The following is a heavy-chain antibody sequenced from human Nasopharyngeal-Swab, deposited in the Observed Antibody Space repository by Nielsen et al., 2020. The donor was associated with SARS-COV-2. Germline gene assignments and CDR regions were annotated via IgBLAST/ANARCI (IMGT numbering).Heavy chain of an antibody. CDR3: ARHVSSSWYAAVAGIRAFDY. Sequence: WIRQPPGKGLEWIGSIYYSGSTYYNPSLKSRVTISVDTSKNRFSLKLSSVTAADTAVYYYARHVSSSWYAAVAGIRAFDYWGQGTLVTVSS. D-gene: IGHD6-13*01. J-gene: IGHJ4*02. V-gene: IGHV4-39*01. CDR2: IYYSGST.